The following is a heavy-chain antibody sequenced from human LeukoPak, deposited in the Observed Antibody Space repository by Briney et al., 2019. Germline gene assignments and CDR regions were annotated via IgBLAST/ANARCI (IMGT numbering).Heavy chain of an antibody. CDR3: ARWDYDSCFFDY. Sequence: SETLSLTCTVSGGSISSSSYYWGWIRQPPGKGLEWIGSIYYSGSTNYNPSLKSRVTISVDTSKNQFSLKLSSVTAADTAVYYCARWDYDSCFFDYWGQGTLVTVSS. CDR1: GGSISSSSYY. J-gene: IGHJ4*02. CDR2: IYYSGST. V-gene: IGHV4-39*07. D-gene: IGHD3-22*01.